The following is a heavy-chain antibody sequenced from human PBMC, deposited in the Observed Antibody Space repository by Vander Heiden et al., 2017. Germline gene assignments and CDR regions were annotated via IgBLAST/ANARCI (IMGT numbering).Heavy chain of an antibody. J-gene: IGHJ3*02. CDR3: ARRVVGAPRAFDI. Sequence: EGQLVESGGGLVQPGGSLRLSCSASGFTFSSYSMTWVRQAPGKGLEWVSYIGTSSSNIYYADSVKGRFTISRDNAKNSLYLQMNSLRAEDTAVYYCARRVVGAPRAFDIWGQGTMVTVSS. CDR2: IGTSSSNI. CDR1: GFTFSSYS. V-gene: IGHV3-48*01. D-gene: IGHD1-26*01.